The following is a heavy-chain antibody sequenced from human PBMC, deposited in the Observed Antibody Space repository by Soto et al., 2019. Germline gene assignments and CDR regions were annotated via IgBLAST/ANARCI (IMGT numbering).Heavy chain of an antibody. CDR3: ARGEPRKYYYDSSGSNGCYGMDV. CDR2: INPNSGGT. Sequence: ASVKVSCKASGYTFTGYYMHWVRQAPGQGLEWMGWINPNSGGTNYAQKFQGRVTMTRDTSISTAYMELSRLRSDDTAVYYCARGEPRKYYYDSSGSNGCYGMDVWGQGTTVTVSS. J-gene: IGHJ6*02. CDR1: GYTFTGYY. D-gene: IGHD3-22*01. V-gene: IGHV1-2*02.